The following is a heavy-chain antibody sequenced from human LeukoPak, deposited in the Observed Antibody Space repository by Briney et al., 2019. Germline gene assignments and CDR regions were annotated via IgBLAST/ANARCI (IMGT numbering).Heavy chain of an antibody. CDR2: IRSDGRST. D-gene: IGHD1-26*01. Sequence: PGGSLRLSRVASGFTFSSHWMHWVRQGPGKGLVWVSRIRSDGRSTNYADSVKGRFTISRDNAKNTLYLQMNSLRAEDTAVYYCARGGSPPEALGDTFDIWGQGTMVTASS. CDR3: ARGGSPPEALGDTFDI. J-gene: IGHJ3*02. CDR1: GFTFSSHW. V-gene: IGHV3-74*01.